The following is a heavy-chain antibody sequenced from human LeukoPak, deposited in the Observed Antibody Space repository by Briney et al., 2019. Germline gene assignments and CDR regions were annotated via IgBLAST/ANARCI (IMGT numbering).Heavy chain of an antibody. V-gene: IGHV3-23*01. J-gene: IGHJ4*02. CDR2: TSANGDST. D-gene: IGHD4-11*01. Sequence: PGGSLRLSCAASGFTFSGYAMSWVRQAPGKGLEWVSATSANGDSTYYVDSVRGRFTISRDNSKNTLYLQMNSLRAEDTAVYYCAKVGDYSNYYDYWGQRTLVTVSS. CDR3: AKVGDYSNYYDY. CDR1: GFTFSGYA.